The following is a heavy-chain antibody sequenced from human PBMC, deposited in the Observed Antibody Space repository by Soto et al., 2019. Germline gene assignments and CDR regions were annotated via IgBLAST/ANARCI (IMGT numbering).Heavy chain of an antibody. Sequence: QVQLVQFGAEEKKPGASVKVSCKASGYTFTSYAMHWVRQAPGQRLEWMGWINAGNGNTKHSQKLQGRVTITTDTSASTAYMELSSLRSEDTAVYYCARDVAAADYWGQGTLVTVSS. CDR2: INAGNGNT. CDR3: ARDVAAADY. CDR1: GYTFTSYA. V-gene: IGHV1-3*05. D-gene: IGHD6-13*01. J-gene: IGHJ4*02.